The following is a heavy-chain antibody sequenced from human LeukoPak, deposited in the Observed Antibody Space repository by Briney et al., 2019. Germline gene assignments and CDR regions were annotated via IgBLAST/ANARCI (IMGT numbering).Heavy chain of an antibody. CDR3: ALAPVTYYDFWSGYQTDYYMDV. J-gene: IGHJ6*03. D-gene: IGHD3-3*01. CDR1: GYTFTGYY. Sequence: ASVKVSCKASGYTFTGYYMHWVRQAPGQGLEWMGWINPNSGGTNYAQKFQGRVTMTRDTSISTAYMELSRLRSDDTAVYYCALAPVTYYDFWSGYQTDYYMDVWGKGTTVTVSS. V-gene: IGHV1-2*02. CDR2: INPNSGGT.